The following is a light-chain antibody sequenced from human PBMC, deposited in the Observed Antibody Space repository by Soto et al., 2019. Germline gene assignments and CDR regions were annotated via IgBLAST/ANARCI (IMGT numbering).Light chain of an antibody. V-gene: IGLV2-14*01. Sequence: QSALTQPASVSGSPGQSITISCTGTSSDVGGYNYVSWYQQHPGKAPKLMIYDVSNRPSGVSNRFSGSKSGNTASLTISGLQAEDEADYYCSSYTSSSTLAFGTGTKV. J-gene: IGLJ1*01. CDR1: SSDVGGYNY. CDR3: SSYTSSSTLA. CDR2: DVS.